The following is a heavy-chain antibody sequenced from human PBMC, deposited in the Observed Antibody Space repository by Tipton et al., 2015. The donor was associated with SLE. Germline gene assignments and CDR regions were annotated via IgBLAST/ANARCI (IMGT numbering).Heavy chain of an antibody. D-gene: IGHD1-7*01. CDR3: ARGRELS. CDR2: IYYSGST. CDR1: GGSISSHY. V-gene: IGHV4-59*11. Sequence: LRLSCTVSGGSISSHYWSWIRQPPGKGLEWIGYIYYSGSTNYNPSLKSRVTISVDTSKNQFSLKLSSVTAADTAVYYCARGRELSWGQGTLVTVSS. J-gene: IGHJ4*02.